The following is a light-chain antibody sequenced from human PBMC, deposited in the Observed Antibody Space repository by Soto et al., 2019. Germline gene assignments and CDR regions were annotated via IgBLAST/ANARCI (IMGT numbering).Light chain of an antibody. CDR1: QTISSW. CDR2: KAS. J-gene: IGKJ1*01. CDR3: QHYNSYPEA. Sequence: DIQMTQSPSTLSGSVGDRVTITCRASQTISSWLAWYQQKPMXAPKLLIYKASTLKSGVPSRFSGSGPGTEFTRTISSLQPDDFATYYCQHYNSYPEAFGQGSKVEIK. V-gene: IGKV1-5*03.